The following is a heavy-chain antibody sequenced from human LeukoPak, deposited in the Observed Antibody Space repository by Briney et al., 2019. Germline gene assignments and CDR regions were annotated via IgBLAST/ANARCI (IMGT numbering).Heavy chain of an antibody. D-gene: IGHD6-13*01. Sequence: PSETLSLTCTVSGGSISSYYWSWIRQPPGKGLEWIGYMYYSGSTNYNPSLKSRVTISVDTSKNQFSLKLSSVTAADTAVYYCARSHPPAYSSSWFRSFDIWGQGTMVTVSS. CDR1: GGSISSYY. CDR3: ARSHPPAYSSSWFRSFDI. CDR2: MYYSGST. J-gene: IGHJ3*02. V-gene: IGHV4-59*01.